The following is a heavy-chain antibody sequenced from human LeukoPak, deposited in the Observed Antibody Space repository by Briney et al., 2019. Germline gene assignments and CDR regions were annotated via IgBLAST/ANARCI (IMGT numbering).Heavy chain of an antibody. D-gene: IGHD6-13*01. CDR3: ARHRRDDGSSWYNWYDP. CDR2: IYYSGST. Sequence: PSETLSLTCTVSGGSISSSTYYWGWIRQPPGMGLEWIGSIYYSGSTYYNPSLKSRVTISLDTSKNQFSLKLSSVTAADTAVYYCARHRRDDGSSWYNWYDPWGQGTLVTVSS. J-gene: IGHJ5*02. V-gene: IGHV4-39*01. CDR1: GGSISSSTYY.